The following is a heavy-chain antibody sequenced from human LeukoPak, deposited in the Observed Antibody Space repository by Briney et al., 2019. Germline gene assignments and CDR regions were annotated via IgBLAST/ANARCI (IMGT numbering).Heavy chain of an antibody. D-gene: IGHD5-18*01. CDR3: ATITAMGYYYYYMDV. V-gene: IGHV4-39*07. CDR1: GGSISSSSYY. CDR2: IYYSGST. Sequence: PSETLSLTCTVSGGSISSSSYYWGWIRQPPGKGLEWIGSIYYSGSTYYNPSLKSRVTISVDTSKNQFSLKLSSVTAADTAVYYCATITAMGYYYYYMDVWGKGTTVTVSS. J-gene: IGHJ6*03.